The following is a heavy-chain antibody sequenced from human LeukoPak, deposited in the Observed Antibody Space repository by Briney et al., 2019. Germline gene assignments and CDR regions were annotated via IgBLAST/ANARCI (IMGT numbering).Heavy chain of an antibody. CDR2: IYSGGTI. CDR1: GFSVRTN. D-gene: IGHD3-22*01. CDR3: VRAVHHLFYSDSSGYYGDAFDV. V-gene: IGHV3-53*01. Sequence: QPGGSLRLSCAASGFSVRTNMSWVRQAPGKGLGWVSVIYSGGTIRYAASVKGRFTISRDNSRDTLHLQMNSLSVDDTAVYYCVRAVHHLFYSDSSGYYGDAFDVWGQGTVVTVSS. J-gene: IGHJ3*01.